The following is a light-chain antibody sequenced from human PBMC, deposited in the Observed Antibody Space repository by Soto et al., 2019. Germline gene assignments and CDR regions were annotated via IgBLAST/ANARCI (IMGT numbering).Light chain of an antibody. J-gene: IGKJ4*01. CDR3: QQRRDWPFT. V-gene: IGKV3-11*01. CDR1: QSVSSY. Sequence: EIVLTQSPATLSLSPGERATLSCRASQSVSSYLAWYQQKPGQAPRLLISDASNRATGIPARFSGRGSGTDFTLTVSSLEPEDFAVYYCQQRRDWPFTFGGGTKVEI. CDR2: DAS.